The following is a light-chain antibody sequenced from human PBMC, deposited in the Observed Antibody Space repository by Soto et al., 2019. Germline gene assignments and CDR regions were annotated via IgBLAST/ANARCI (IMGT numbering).Light chain of an antibody. J-gene: IGLJ2*01. CDR1: RSDIGGYNY. V-gene: IGLV2-14*01. CDR3: SSCIGSSTLVV. CDR2: DVS. Sequence: QSVLTQPASVSGSPGQSITISCTGTRSDIGGYNYVSWYQQHPGKAPKLMIYDVSARPSGVSNRFSGSKSGNTASLTISGLQAEDEADYYCSSCIGSSTLVVFGGGTQLTVL.